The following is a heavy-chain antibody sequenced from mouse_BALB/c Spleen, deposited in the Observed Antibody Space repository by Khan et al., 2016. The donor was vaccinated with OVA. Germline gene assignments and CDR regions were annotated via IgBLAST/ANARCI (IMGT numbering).Heavy chain of an antibody. V-gene: IGHV1-77*01. Sequence: QVQLKQSGPELVKPGASVKMSCKASGYSFTDYIISWVKQRTGQGLQWIGEIYPGSGSIYSNEKFKGKATLTADKSSNTAYMQLSSLTSEDSAFYFCTRSHYGSSYPGFAYLGQATLVTVSA. D-gene: IGHD1-1*01. J-gene: IGHJ3*01. CDR2: IYPGSGSI. CDR1: GYSFTDYI. CDR3: TRSHYGSSYPGFAY.